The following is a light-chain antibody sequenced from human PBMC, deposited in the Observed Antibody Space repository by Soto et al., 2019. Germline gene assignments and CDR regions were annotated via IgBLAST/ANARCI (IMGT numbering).Light chain of an antibody. Sequence: EIVMTQSPATLSVSPGERATLSCRASQSVSINLAWYQQKPGQAPRLLIYGASSRATGIPARFSGSGSGTDFTLTISRLEPEDFAVYYCQQYGSFSITFGQGTRLEIK. CDR1: QSVSIN. V-gene: IGKV3-15*01. CDR3: QQYGSFSIT. CDR2: GAS. J-gene: IGKJ5*01.